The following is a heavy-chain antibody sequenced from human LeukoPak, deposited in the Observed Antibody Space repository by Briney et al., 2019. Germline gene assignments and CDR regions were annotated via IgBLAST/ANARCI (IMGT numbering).Heavy chain of an antibody. D-gene: IGHD5-18*01. J-gene: IGHJ4*02. Sequence: GASVKVSCKASGYTFTGYYMHWVRQAPGQGLEWMGWINPNSGGTNYAQKFQGRVTMTRDTSISTAYMELSRLRSDDTAAYYCARDKSGYSYSPFDYWSQGTLVTVSS. CDR1: GYTFTGYY. CDR3: ARDKSGYSYSPFDY. V-gene: IGHV1-2*02. CDR2: INPNSGGT.